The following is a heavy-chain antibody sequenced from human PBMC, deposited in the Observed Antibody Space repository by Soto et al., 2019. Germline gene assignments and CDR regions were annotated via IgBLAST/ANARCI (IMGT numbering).Heavy chain of an antibody. CDR2: ISPYSGNT. V-gene: IGHV1-18*01. J-gene: IGHJ6*02. Sequence: QVQLVQAGDGVRKPGSSVKVSWKASGYICVNYGISLVGQSAVQGLEWLGWISPYSGNTHDASKVHGRLTMTTDTSTSTAYMDLGSLTSDDTAVYYCAMVDNYVTPTPHDVWGEGATVTDSS. CDR3: AMVDNYVTPTPHDV. CDR1: GYICVNYG. D-gene: IGHD3-16*01.